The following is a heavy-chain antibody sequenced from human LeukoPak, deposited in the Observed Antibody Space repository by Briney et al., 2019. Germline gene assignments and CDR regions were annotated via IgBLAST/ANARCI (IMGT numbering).Heavy chain of an antibody. CDR1: GFTFSSYG. CDR2: IRYDGSNK. Sequence: GGSLRLSCAASGFTFSSYGMHWVRQAPGKGLEWVAFIRYDGSNKYYADSVKGRFTISRDNSKNTLYLQMNSLRAEDTAVYYCARVGEGDSSARYYFDYWGQGTLVTVSS. D-gene: IGHD6-25*01. V-gene: IGHV3-30*02. CDR3: ARVGEGDSSARYYFDY. J-gene: IGHJ4*02.